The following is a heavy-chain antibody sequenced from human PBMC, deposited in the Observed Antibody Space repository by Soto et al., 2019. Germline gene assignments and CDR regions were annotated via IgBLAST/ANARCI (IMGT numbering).Heavy chain of an antibody. CDR2: IYYSGST. CDR1: GGSVSSGSYY. Sequence: KASETLSLTCTVSGGSVSSGSYYWSWIRQPPGKGLEWIGYIYYSGSTNYNPSLKSRVTISVDTSKNQFSLKLSSVTAADTAVYYCARALYYYDSSGYYADAFDIWGQGTMVTVSS. J-gene: IGHJ3*02. CDR3: ARALYYYDSSGYYADAFDI. V-gene: IGHV4-61*01. D-gene: IGHD3-22*01.